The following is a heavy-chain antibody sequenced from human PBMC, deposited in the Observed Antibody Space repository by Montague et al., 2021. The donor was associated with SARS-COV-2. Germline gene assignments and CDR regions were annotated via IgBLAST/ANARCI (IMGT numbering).Heavy chain of an antibody. Sequence: SLRLSCAAPGFTFSRYGMHWVRQAPGKGLEWVAVISYDGSNKYYADSVKGRFTISRDNSKNTLYLQMNSLRAEDTAVYYCAKDWVLVTTWYYMDVWGKGTTVTVSS. V-gene: IGHV3-30*18. J-gene: IGHJ6*03. CDR3: AKDWVLVTTWYYMDV. CDR2: ISYDGSNK. D-gene: IGHD4-17*01. CDR1: GFTFSRYG.